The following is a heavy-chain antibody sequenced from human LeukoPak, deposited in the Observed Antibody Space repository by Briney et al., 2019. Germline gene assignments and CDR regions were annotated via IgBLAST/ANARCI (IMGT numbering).Heavy chain of an antibody. CDR1: GYTFTSYG. CDR3: ARDAATAAAGTEDYYYYYGMDV. D-gene: IGHD6-13*01. V-gene: IGHV1-18*01. Sequence: ASVKVSCKASGYTFTSYGISWVRLAPGQGLEWMGWISAYNGNTNYAQKLQGRVTMTTDTSTSTAYMELRSLRSDDTAVYYCARDAATAAAGTEDYYYYYGMDVWGQGTTVTVSS. J-gene: IGHJ6*02. CDR2: ISAYNGNT.